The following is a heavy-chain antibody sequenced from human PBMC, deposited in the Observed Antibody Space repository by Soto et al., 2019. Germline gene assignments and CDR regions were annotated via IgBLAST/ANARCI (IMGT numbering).Heavy chain of an antibody. J-gene: IGHJ4*02. CDR1: GGSISSYY. Sequence: PSETLSLTCTVSGGSISSYYWSWIRHPPGKGLEWIGYIYYSGSTNYNPSLKSRVTISVDTSKYQFSLKLSSVTAADTAVYYCARTYHSDSSGFYHFDYWGQGTLVTVSS. CDR2: IYYSGST. D-gene: IGHD3-22*01. V-gene: IGHV4-59*01. CDR3: ARTYHSDSSGFYHFDY.